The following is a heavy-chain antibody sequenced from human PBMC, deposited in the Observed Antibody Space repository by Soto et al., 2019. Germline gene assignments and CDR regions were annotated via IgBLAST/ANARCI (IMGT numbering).Heavy chain of an antibody. Sequence: VQLVESGGGLVYPGGSLRLSCVGSGFSFSDYSMNWVRQAPGKGLQWVSYVSSSSDSIHYAESVKGRFTVSRDNAKNALFLQMNSLRDDDTAIYYCARLPKGTLVTDWGQGTLVTVSS. J-gene: IGHJ4*02. D-gene: IGHD2-21*02. CDR3: ARLPKGTLVTD. CDR2: VSSSSDSI. V-gene: IGHV3-48*02. CDR1: GFSFSDYS.